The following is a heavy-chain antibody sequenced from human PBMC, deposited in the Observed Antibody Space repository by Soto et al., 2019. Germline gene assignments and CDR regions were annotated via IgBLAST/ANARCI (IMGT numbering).Heavy chain of an antibody. CDR3: ARDRAAAVVNYYYGMDV. CDR1: GYTFTSYY. J-gene: IGHJ6*02. D-gene: IGHD6-13*01. CDR2: INPSGGST. V-gene: IGHV1-46*01. Sequence: GASVKVSCKASGYTFTSYYMYWVRQAPGQGLEWMGIINPSGGSTSYAQKFQGRVTMTRDTSTSTVYMELSSLRSEDTAVYYCARDRAAAVVNYYYGMDVWGQGTTVTVSS.